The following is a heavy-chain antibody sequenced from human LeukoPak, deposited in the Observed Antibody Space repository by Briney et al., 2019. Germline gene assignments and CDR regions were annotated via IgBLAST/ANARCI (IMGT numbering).Heavy chain of an antibody. D-gene: IGHD4-11*01. CDR1: GFTFSSYS. CDR3: AREDSNYNYYYGMDV. J-gene: IGHJ6*02. Sequence: GGSLRLSCAASGFTFSSYSMNWVRQAPGKGLEWVSYISSSSTIYYADSVKGRFTISRDNAKNSLYLQMNSLRAEDTAVYYCAREDSNYNYYYGMDVWGQGTTVTVSS. V-gene: IGHV3-48*01. CDR2: ISSSSTI.